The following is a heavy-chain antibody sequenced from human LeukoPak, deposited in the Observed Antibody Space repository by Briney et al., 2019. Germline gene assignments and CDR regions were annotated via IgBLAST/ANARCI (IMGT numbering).Heavy chain of an antibody. CDR2: ISSSSSYI. CDR1: GFTFSSYS. D-gene: IGHD1-26*01. Sequence: GGSLRLSCAASGFTFSSYSMNWVRQAPGKGLEWVSSISSSSSYIYYADSVKGRFTISRDNAKNSLYLQMNSLRAEDTAVYYCAREGVHSGSYAFDYWGQGTLVTVSS. J-gene: IGHJ4*02. V-gene: IGHV3-21*01. CDR3: AREGVHSGSYAFDY.